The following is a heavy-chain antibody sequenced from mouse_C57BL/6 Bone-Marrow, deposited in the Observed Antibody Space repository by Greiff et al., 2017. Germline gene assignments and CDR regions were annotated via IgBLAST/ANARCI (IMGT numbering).Heavy chain of an antibody. J-gene: IGHJ4*01. CDR3: ARVGPGRYYAMDY. V-gene: IGHV5-4*03. Sequence: EVNLVESGGGLVKPGGSLKLSCAASGFTFSSYAMSWVRQTPEKRLEWVANISDGGSYTYYPDNVKGRFTITRDNAKNNLYLQMSSLKSEDTAMYYCARVGPGRYYAMDYWGQGTSVTVSS. CDR1: GFTFSSYA. CDR2: ISDGGSYT.